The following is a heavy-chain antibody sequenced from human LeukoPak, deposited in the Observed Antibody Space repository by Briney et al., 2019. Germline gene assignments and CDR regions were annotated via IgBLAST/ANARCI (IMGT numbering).Heavy chain of an antibody. V-gene: IGHV1-2*02. CDR2: INPNSGDT. J-gene: IGHJ6*03. Sequence: ASVKVSCKASGYIFTGYYMHWVRQAPGQGLEWMGWINPNSGDTNYAQKFQGRVTMTRDTSISTAYMELSRLRSDDTAVYYCARDSHGSGSYWYYYMDVWGKGTTVTISS. CDR1: GYIFTGYY. D-gene: IGHD3-10*01. CDR3: ARDSHGSGSYWYYYMDV.